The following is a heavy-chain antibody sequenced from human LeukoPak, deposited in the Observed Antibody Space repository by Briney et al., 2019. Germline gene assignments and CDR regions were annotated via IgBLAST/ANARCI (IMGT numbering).Heavy chain of an antibody. Sequence: ETLSLTCTVSGGSIRSSYYYWGWIRQPPGKGLEWVASINHNGNVNYYVDSVKGRFTISRNNAKNSLYLQMSNLRAEDTAVYFCARGGGLDVWGQGATVTVSS. J-gene: IGHJ6*02. CDR3: ARGGGLDV. D-gene: IGHD3-16*01. CDR1: GGSIRSSYYY. V-gene: IGHV3-7*03. CDR2: INHNGNVN.